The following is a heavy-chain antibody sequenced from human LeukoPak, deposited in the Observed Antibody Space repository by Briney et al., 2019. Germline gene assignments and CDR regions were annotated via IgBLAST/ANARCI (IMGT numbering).Heavy chain of an antibody. D-gene: IGHD3-22*01. CDR3: ARDGRGVYESSGYFDY. J-gene: IGHJ4*02. CDR2: INHSGST. Sequence: SETLSLTCAVYGGSFSGYYWSWIRQPPGEGLEWIGEINHSGSTNYNPSLKSRVTISVDTSKNQFSLKLSSVTAADTAVYYCARDGRGVYESSGYFDYWGQGTLVTVSS. V-gene: IGHV4-34*01. CDR1: GGSFSGYY.